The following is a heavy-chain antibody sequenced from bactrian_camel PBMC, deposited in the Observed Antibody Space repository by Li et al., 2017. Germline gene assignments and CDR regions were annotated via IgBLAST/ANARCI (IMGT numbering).Heavy chain of an antibody. V-gene: IGHV3S9*01. Sequence: HVQLVESGGGLVQPGGSLRLSCAASGFTSSPFGMGWFRQAPGKEREGVACMSRYGSTDYADSVKGRFTISRDNAKNTLYLQLDSLRTDDTAMYYCLPCHYSWSAFPFWGQRTQVTVS. D-gene: IGHD6*01. CDR1: GFTSSPFG. CDR2: MSRYGST. CDR3: LPCHYSWSAFPF. J-gene: IGHJ4*01.